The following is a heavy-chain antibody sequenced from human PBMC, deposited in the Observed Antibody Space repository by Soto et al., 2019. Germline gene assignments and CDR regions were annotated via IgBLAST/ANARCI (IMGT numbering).Heavy chain of an antibody. J-gene: IGHJ3*02. CDR1: GFTFSSYA. CDR3: ARDQLSIGAFDI. Sequence: QSGGSLRLSCAASGFTFSSYATHWVRQAPGKGLEWVAVISYGGSNKYYADSVKGRFTISRDNSKNTLYLQMNGLRAEDTAVYYCARDQLSIGAFDIWGQGTMVTVSS. CDR2: ISYGGSNK. V-gene: IGHV3-30-3*01. D-gene: IGHD6-6*01.